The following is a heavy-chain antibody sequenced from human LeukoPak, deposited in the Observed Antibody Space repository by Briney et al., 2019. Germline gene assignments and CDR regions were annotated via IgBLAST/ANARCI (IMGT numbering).Heavy chain of an antibody. CDR2: ISGNGDST. D-gene: IGHD6-13*01. Sequence: PGGSLRLSCAASGFTFSSYAMTWVRQAPGKGLEWVSAISGNGDSTYYADSVKGRFTISRDNSKNTLFLQMNSLRAEDTALYYCAKTTPYSSSPYYFDYWGRGTLVTVSS. J-gene: IGHJ4*02. CDR1: GFTFSSYA. V-gene: IGHV3-23*01. CDR3: AKTTPYSSSPYYFDY.